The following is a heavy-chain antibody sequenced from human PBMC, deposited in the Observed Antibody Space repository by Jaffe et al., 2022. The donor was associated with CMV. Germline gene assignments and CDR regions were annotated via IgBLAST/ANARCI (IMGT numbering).Heavy chain of an antibody. CDR2: IYPGDFET. D-gene: IGHD3-22*01. CDR3: TVGYYYDGSGYYRDAFDV. J-gene: IGHJ3*01. V-gene: IGHV5-51*01. CDR1: GYSFTSYW. Sequence: EVQLVQSGAEVKKPGEPLKISCKASGYSFTSYWIGWVRQMPEKGLEWMGMIYPGDFETRYRPSFQGQVTISVDTASATAYLQWSSLKASDTAMYYCTVGYYYDGSGYYRDAFDVWGQGTKVTVSS.